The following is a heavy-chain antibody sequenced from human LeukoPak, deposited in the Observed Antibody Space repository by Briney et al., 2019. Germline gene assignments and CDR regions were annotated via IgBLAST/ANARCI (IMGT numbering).Heavy chain of an antibody. Sequence: PAGSLRLSCAASAFTFSNAWMSWVRQAPGKGLEWVGRIKSKTDGWTTDYAAPVKGRFTISRDDSKNTLYLQKNSLKTEDTAVYYCTTEDASIAVAGTFDYWGQGTLVTVSS. CDR2: IKSKTDGWTT. CDR3: TTEDASIAVAGTFDY. V-gene: IGHV3-15*01. J-gene: IGHJ4*02. D-gene: IGHD6-19*01. CDR1: AFTFSNAW.